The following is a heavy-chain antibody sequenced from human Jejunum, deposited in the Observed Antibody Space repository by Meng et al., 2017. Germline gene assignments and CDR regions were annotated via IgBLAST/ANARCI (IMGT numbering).Heavy chain of an antibody. D-gene: IGHD5-12*01. V-gene: IGHV1-2*02. CDR1: GYTFTGYY. Sequence: ASVKVSCKPSGYTFTGYYIHWLRQAPGQGLEWMGWINPNNGGTSYAQKFRGRVTMTTDTSISTAYMELTSLRSDDTAVYYCARDFVLGQGHIDLFHIWGQGTVVTVSS. CDR2: INPNNGGT. CDR3: ARDFVLGQGHIDLFHI. J-gene: IGHJ3*02.